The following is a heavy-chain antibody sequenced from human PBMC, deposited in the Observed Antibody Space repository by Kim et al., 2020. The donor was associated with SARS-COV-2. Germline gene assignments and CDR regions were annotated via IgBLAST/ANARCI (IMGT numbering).Heavy chain of an antibody. CDR3: ASQPDSSRWYYYYYFMDV. CDR2: IYSGGST. CDR1: GITVTANY. V-gene: IGHV3-66*04. D-gene: IGHD6-13*01. J-gene: IGHJ6*03. Sequence: GGSLRLSCAASGITVTANYMSWVRQAPGKGLEWVSGIYSGGSTYYADSVKGRFSMSRDHSKNTVVLQMNSLRPEDTAVYYCASQPDSSRWYYYYYFMDV.